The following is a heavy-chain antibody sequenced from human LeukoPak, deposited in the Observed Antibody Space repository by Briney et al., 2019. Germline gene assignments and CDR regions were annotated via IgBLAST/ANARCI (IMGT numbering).Heavy chain of an antibody. V-gene: IGHV1-69*13. CDR2: IIPIFGTA. Sequence: SVKVSCKASGYTFTSYGISWVRQAPGQGLEWMGGIIPIFGTANYAQKFQGRVTITADESTSTAYMELSSLRSEDTAVYYCARAAITMESLGMDVWGQGTTVTVSS. CDR3: ARAAITMESLGMDV. D-gene: IGHD3-3*01. J-gene: IGHJ6*02. CDR1: GYTFTSYG.